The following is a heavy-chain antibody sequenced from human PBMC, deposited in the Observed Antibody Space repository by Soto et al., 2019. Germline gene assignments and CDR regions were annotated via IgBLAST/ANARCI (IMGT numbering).Heavy chain of an antibody. D-gene: IGHD1-1*01. CDR3: ARGRYGDY. V-gene: IGHV1-18*01. CDR1: GYAFTTYG. Sequence: QVHLVQSGAEVKKPGASVKVSCKGSGYAFTTYGITWVRQAPGQGLEWMGWISAHYGNTNYAQELQGRVTVTRDTSTSTAYMELRSLRSDDTAVYYCARGRYGDYWGQGALVTVSS. CDR2: ISAHYGNT. J-gene: IGHJ4*02.